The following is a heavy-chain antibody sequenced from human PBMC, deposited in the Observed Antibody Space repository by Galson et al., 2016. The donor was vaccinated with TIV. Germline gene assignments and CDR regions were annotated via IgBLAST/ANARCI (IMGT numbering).Heavy chain of an antibody. J-gene: IGHJ4*02. CDR3: ANDYGAGYFDH. CDR1: GDSISSSY. D-gene: IGHD4-17*01. CDR2: ISSSGFS. Sequence: SETLSLTCNVSGDSISSSYWSWIRQPPGKGLEWIGFISSSGFSNYNPTLKNRVTMSVDASKKQISLRLSSVTAADTAVYFCANDYGAGYFDHWGQGAVVTVSS. V-gene: IGHV4-4*08.